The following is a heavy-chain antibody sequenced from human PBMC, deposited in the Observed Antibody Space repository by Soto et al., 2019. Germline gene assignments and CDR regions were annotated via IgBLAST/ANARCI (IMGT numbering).Heavy chain of an antibody. D-gene: IGHD2-15*01. CDR3: AKDLVKRSCYPFYYYGMDG. Sequence: GTLRLSCAASVFTFDDYTMHWVRHAPGKGLEWVSLISWDGVSTYYADSVKGRFTISRDNSKNSLYLQMNSLRTEDTALYYCAKDLVKRSCYPFYYYGMDGWGRGTRFSVSS. J-gene: IGHJ6*02. CDR1: VFTFDDYT. CDR2: ISWDGVST. V-gene: IGHV3-43*01.